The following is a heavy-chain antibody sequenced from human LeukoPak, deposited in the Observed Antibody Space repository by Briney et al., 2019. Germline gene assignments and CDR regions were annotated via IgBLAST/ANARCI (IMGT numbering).Heavy chain of an antibody. V-gene: IGHV3-33*08. Sequence: SGGSLRLSCAASGFTFSSYGMHWVRQAPGKGLEWVAVIWYDGSNKYYADSVKGRFTISRDNSKNTLYLQMNSLRAEDTAVYYCARTYYYYDSSGFFDYWGQGTLVTVSS. CDR1: GFTFSSYG. CDR3: ARTYYYYDSSGFFDY. CDR2: IWYDGSNK. D-gene: IGHD3-22*01. J-gene: IGHJ4*02.